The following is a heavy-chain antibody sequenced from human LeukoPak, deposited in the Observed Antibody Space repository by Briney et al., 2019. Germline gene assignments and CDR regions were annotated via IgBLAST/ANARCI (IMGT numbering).Heavy chain of an antibody. D-gene: IGHD3-3*01. V-gene: IGHV3-30*03. Sequence: GGSLRLSCAASGFTFSSYGMHWVRQAPGKGLEWVAVISYDGSNKYYADSVKGRFTISRDNSKNTLYLQMNSLRVEDTAVYYCAREYYDFWSGYHNWFDPWGQGTLVTVSS. J-gene: IGHJ5*02. CDR3: AREYYDFWSGYHNWFDP. CDR1: GFTFSSYG. CDR2: ISYDGSNK.